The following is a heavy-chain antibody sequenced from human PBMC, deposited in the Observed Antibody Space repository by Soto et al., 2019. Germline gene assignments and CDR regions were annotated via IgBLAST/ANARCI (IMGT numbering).Heavy chain of an antibody. V-gene: IGHV4-30-4*01. Sequence: LSLTCTVSGGSISSGDYYWSWIRQPPGKGLEWIGYIYYSGSTYYNPSLKSRVTISVDTSKNQFSLKLSSVTAADTAVYYCARGPTVWGSYRSFDYWGQGTLVTVSS. J-gene: IGHJ4*02. CDR1: GGSISSGDYY. CDR3: ARGPTVWGSYRSFDY. CDR2: IYYSGST. D-gene: IGHD3-16*02.